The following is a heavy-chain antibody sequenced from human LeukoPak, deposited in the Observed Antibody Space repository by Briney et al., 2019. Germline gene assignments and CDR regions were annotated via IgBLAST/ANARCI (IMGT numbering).Heavy chain of an antibody. V-gene: IGHV3-9*01. CDR3: AKSRLYYGSGSYNYGMDV. Sequence: GGSLRLSCAASGFTFDDYAMHWVRQAPGKGLEWVSGISWNSGSIGYADSVKGRFTISRDNAKNSLYLQMNSLRAEDTALYYCAKSRLYYGSGSYNYGMDVWGQGTTVTVSS. CDR2: ISWNSGSI. J-gene: IGHJ6*02. CDR1: GFTFDDYA. D-gene: IGHD3-10*01.